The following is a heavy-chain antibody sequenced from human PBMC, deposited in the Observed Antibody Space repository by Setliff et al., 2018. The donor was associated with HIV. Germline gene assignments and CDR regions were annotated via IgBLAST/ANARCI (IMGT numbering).Heavy chain of an antibody. Sequence: GGSLRLSCATSGFIFKTYDIHWVRQAPGKGLEWVTFIRFNGNDKYYADSVKGRFTISRDNPKNTLDLQINSLRPEDTAVYYCVTRYCGESICPEFDYWGQGTLVTVSS. CDR1: GFIFKTYD. D-gene: IGHD2-21*01. J-gene: IGHJ4*02. CDR2: IRFNGNDK. V-gene: IGHV3-30*02. CDR3: VTRYCGESICPEFDY.